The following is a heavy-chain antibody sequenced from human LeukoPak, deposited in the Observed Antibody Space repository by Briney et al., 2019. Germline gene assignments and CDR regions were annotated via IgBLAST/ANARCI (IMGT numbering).Heavy chain of an antibody. CDR3: ARRGLVVVPL. J-gene: IGHJ4*02. V-gene: IGHV4-39*01. CDR1: GGSVGSSDSY. Sequence: SETLSLTCTVSGGSVGSSDSYWVWVRQPPGKGLEWVGSIYYGGTTHHNRSLNTRVSISVDTSKNQLSLSLTSVTAEDTAVYYCARRGLVVVPLWGQGTLVTVSS. D-gene: IGHD2-21*01. CDR2: IYYGGTT.